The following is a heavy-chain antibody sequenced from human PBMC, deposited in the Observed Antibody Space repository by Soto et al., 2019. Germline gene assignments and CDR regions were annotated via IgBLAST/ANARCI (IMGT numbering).Heavy chain of an antibody. CDR3: ARDLWVEPELYYYGMDV. V-gene: IGHV4-30-4*01. D-gene: IGHD1-1*01. J-gene: IGHJ6*02. CDR2: ILYSGTT. CDR1: GDSISSADYY. Sequence: QVQLQESGPGLVRPSQTLSLTCTVSGDSISSADYYWSWIRQTPGKGLECIGLILYSGTTYYNPSLKSRLTISVDTSNNHFSLRLTSVTAADTAVYYCARDLWVEPELYYYGMDVWGQGTTVTVSS.